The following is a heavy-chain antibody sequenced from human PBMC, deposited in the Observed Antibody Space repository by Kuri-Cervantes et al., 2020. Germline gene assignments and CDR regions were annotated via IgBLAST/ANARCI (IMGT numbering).Heavy chain of an antibody. CDR3: AREGTIYYYDSSGYYRQNYYYGMDV. D-gene: IGHD3-22*01. CDR2: IYYSGST. Sequence: SETLSLTCTVSGGSISSSSYYWSWIRQHPGKGLEWIGYIYYSGSTYYNPSLKSRVTISVDTSKNQFSLKLSSVTAADTAVYYCAREGTIYYYDSSGYYRQNYYYGMDVWGQGTTVTVSS. J-gene: IGHJ6*02. V-gene: IGHV4-31*03. CDR1: GGSISSSSYY.